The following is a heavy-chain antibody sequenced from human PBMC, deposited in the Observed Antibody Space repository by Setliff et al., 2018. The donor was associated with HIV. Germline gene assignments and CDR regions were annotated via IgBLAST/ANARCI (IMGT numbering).Heavy chain of an antibody. J-gene: IGHJ5*02. CDR2: IDASANT. V-gene: IGHV4-38-2*01. CDR3: ARIGSGWSVGWFDP. CDR1: ASSISSDYC. D-gene: IGHD6-13*01. Sequence: PSETLSLTCAVSASSISSDYCWGWIRQPPGKGLEWIGCIDASANTYYIPSLKSRATISIDTSKNQLSLKLRSVTAADTAVYYCARIGSGWSVGWFDPWGQGTLVTVSS.